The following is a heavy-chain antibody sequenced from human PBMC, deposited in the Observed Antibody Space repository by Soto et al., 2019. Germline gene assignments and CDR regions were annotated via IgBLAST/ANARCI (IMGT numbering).Heavy chain of an antibody. Sequence: EVQLLESGGGLVQPGGSLRLSCAASGFTFSSYAMSWVRQAPGKGLEWVSVISGSGGSTYYADSVKGRFTISRDNSKXXXXXXXXXXXXXXXXXXXXXRRTSGWYLDYWGQGTLVTVSS. CDR2: ISGSGGST. CDR3: XRRTSGWYLDY. CDR1: GFTFSSYA. D-gene: IGHD6-19*01. V-gene: IGHV3-23*01. J-gene: IGHJ4*02.